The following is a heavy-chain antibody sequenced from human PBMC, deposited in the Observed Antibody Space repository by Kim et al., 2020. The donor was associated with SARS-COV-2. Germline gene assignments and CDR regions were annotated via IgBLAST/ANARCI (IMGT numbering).Heavy chain of an antibody. Sequence: SVKVSCKASGGTFSSYAISWVRQAPGQGLEWMGRIIPILGIANYAQKFQGRVTITADKSTSTAYMELSSLRSEDTAVYYCARGGSGARTWIQLWPRDDAFDIWGQGKMVTVSS. V-gene: IGHV1-69*04. CDR1: GGTFSSYA. CDR3: ARGGSGARTWIQLWPRDDAFDI. CDR2: IIPILGIA. D-gene: IGHD5-18*01. J-gene: IGHJ3*02.